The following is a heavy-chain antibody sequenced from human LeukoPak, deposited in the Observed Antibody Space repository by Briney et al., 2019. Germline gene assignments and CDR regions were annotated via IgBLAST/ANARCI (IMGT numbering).Heavy chain of an antibody. J-gene: IGHJ4*02. V-gene: IGHV1-69*04. CDR2: IIPILGIA. CDR3: ARDLGAYYYFDY. CDR1: GGTFSSYA. Sequence: SVKVSCKASGGTFSSYAISWVRQAPGQGLEWMGKIIPILGIANYAQKFQGRVTITADKSTSTAYMELSSLRSEDTAVYYCARDLGAYYYFDYWGQGTLVTVSS. D-gene: IGHD1-26*01.